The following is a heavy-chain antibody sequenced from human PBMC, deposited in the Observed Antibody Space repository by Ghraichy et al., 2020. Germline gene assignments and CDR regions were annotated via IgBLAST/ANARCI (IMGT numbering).Heavy chain of an antibody. CDR1: GYTFSSYG. CDR2: ISGYNGDT. J-gene: IGHJ1*01. D-gene: IGHD3-10*01. Sequence: ASVKVSCKASGYTFSSYGISWVRQAPGQGLEWMGWISGYNGDTNYAQKFQGRVTMTTDTSTSTAYMELRSLRSDDTAVYYCARVSLPGGSLWFREPSEHFLYWGQGTLVTVSS. CDR3: ARVSLPGGSLWFREPSEHFLY. V-gene: IGHV1-18*01.